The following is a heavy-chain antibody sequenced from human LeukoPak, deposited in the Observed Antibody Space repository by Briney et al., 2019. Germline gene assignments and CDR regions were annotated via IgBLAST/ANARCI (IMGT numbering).Heavy chain of an antibody. CDR3: ARRRASGFGELLDF. V-gene: IGHV4-59*08. D-gene: IGHD3-10*01. CDR2: IYNSGST. J-gene: IGHJ4*02. Sequence: SETLSLTCTVSGDSISSYYWTWLRQPPGKELEWIGYIYNSGSTNYNPSLKSRVTISVDTSKNQFSLKLTSVTAADTAVYYCARRRASGFGELLDFWGQGTLVTVSS. CDR1: GDSISSYY.